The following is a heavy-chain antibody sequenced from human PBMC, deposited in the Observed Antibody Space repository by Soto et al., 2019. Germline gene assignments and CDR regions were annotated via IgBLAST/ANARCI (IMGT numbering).Heavy chain of an antibody. J-gene: IGHJ4*02. D-gene: IGHD3-10*01. CDR1: GYTFTSYD. CDR3: ASGSITMVRGVGPAVNY. CDR2: MNPNSGNT. V-gene: IGHV1-8*01. Sequence: GASVKVSCKASGYTFTSYDINWVRQATGQGLEWMGWMNPNSGNTGYAQKFQGRVTMTRNTSISTAYMELSSLRSEDTAVYYCASGSITMVRGVGPAVNYWGQGTLVTVSS.